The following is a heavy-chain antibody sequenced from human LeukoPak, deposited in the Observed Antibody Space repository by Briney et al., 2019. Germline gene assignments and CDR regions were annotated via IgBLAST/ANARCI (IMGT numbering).Heavy chain of an antibody. CDR1: GFTFGDYA. CDR3: ARYAPGTYTQIDC. V-gene: IGHV3-49*04. J-gene: IGHJ4*02. CDR2: IRSKIYGGTA. Sequence: GGSLRLSCTASGFTFGDYAMSWVRQAPGKGLEWVGFIRSKIYGGTAQYAASVEGRFTISRDDSKSIAYLQMNSLKTEDTAVNYCARYAPGTYTQIDCWGQGTLVTVSS. D-gene: IGHD3-10*01.